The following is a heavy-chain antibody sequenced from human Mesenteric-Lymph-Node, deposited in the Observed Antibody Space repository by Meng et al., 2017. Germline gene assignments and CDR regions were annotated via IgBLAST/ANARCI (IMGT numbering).Heavy chain of an antibody. CDR2: IYPGDSHI. D-gene: IGHD3-10*01. J-gene: IGHJ4*02. CDR1: GYTFTNYW. V-gene: IGHV5-51*01. Sequence: KVSCKGSGYTFTNYWIGWVRQMPGKGLEWMGIIYPGDSHIRYSPSFQGQVTISADKSISTAYLQWSSLKASDTAMYYCARRGLGELLDYWGQGTLVTVSS. CDR3: ARRGLGELLDY.